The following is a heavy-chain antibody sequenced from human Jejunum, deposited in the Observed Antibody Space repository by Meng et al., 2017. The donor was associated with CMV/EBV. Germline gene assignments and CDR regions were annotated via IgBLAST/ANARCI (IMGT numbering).Heavy chain of an antibody. D-gene: IGHD3-16*01. CDR1: GFTCSTYW. CDR2: TNQDGSEK. Sequence: CAASGFTCSTYWMSWVRQAPGKGLEWVASTNQDGSEKYYVDSVKARFTISRDNAKNSLYLQMNSLRAEDTAVYYCARDSWAASDYWGQGTLVTVSS. J-gene: IGHJ4*02. V-gene: IGHV3-7*01. CDR3: ARDSWAASDY.